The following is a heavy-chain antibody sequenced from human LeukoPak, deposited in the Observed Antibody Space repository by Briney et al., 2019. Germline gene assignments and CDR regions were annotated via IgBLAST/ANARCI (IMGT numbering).Heavy chain of an antibody. CDR1: GVSFNDYY. V-gene: IGHV4-34*10. Sequence: SETLSLTCAVSGVSFNDYYWSWVRQTPGKGLEWIGEINHSGYTNDSPSLKSRVTLSIDTSRKQFSLNLRSVTAADTAVYYCARSLFGGYSHAFDYWGQGTLVTVSS. D-gene: IGHD2-15*01. J-gene: IGHJ4*02. CDR2: INHSGYT. CDR3: ARSLFGGYSHAFDY.